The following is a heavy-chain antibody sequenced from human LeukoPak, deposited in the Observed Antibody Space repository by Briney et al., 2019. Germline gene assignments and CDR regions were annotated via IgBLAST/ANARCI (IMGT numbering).Heavy chain of an antibody. CDR2: IWYDGSIK. D-gene: IGHD6-13*01. Sequence: GRSLRLSCAVSGFTFSSYGMHWVRQAPGKGLEWVAVIWYDGSIKFYVDSVKGRFTISRDNSKNTLYLQMNSLRAEDTAVYYCARDPMTAAGSKDGMDVWGQGTTVTVSS. CDR1: GFTFSSYG. V-gene: IGHV3-33*01. J-gene: IGHJ6*02. CDR3: ARDPMTAAGSKDGMDV.